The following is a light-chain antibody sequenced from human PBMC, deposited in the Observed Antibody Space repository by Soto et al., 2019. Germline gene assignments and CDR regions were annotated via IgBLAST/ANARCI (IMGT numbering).Light chain of an antibody. J-gene: IGKJ4*01. CDR2: AAS. V-gene: IGKV1-39*01. CDR1: QSIKNY. CDR3: QPTHTTPRLS. Sequence: DIQMTQSPSSLSASVGDRVIITCRASQSIKNYLNWYQQKPGKASKLLMFAASNLQIGVPSRFSGSGPVTEFIRTINGLQPEDFATYDCQPTHTTPRLSFGGGTKVEIK.